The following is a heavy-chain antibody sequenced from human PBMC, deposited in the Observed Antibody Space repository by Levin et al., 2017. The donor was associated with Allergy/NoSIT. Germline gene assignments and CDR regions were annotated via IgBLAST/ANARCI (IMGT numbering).Heavy chain of an antibody. CDR1: GGSFSGYY. CDR2: INHSGST. Sequence: SETLSLTCAVYGGSFSGYYWSWIRQPPGKGLEWIGEINHSGSTNYNPSLKSRVTISVDTSKNQFSLKLSSVTAADTAVYYCARVVVVAARTKYWYFDRWGRGTLVTVSS. J-gene: IGHJ2*01. D-gene: IGHD2-15*01. V-gene: IGHV4-34*01. CDR3: ARVVVVAARTKYWYFDR.